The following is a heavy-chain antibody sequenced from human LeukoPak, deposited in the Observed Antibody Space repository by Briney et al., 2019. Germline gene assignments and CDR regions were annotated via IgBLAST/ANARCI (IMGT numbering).Heavy chain of an antibody. CDR3: AKDHVTWGNRYFDH. CDR1: GFSFSTFG. V-gene: IGHV3-30*02. CDR2: IGHDGSKI. J-gene: IGHJ4*02. D-gene: IGHD3-16*01. Sequence: AGGSLRLSCAASGFSFSTFGMHWVRQAPGKGLEWVAFIGHDGSKIYYADSVQGRFTISRDKSKNTLYLEMNSLSGEDTALYYCAKDHVTWGNRYFDHWGQGTLGTVSS.